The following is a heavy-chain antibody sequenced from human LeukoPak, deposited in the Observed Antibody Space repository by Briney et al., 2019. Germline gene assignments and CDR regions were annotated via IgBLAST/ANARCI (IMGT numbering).Heavy chain of an antibody. D-gene: IGHD3-22*01. CDR2: ISGSGGST. CDR1: GFTFSSNG. Sequence: GGSLRLSCAASGFTFSSNGMSWVRQAPGKGLEWVSAISGSGGSTYYADSVKGRFTISRDNSKNTLYLQMNSLRAEDTAVYYCAKPRGSSGYYDYWGQGTLVTVSS. J-gene: IGHJ4*02. CDR3: AKPRGSSGYYDY. V-gene: IGHV3-23*01.